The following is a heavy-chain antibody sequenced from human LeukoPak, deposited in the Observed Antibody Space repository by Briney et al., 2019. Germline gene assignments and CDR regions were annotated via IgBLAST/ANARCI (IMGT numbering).Heavy chain of an antibody. CDR1: GFTFSSYG. CDR2: IWYDGSNK. Sequence: GGSLRLSCAASGFTFSSYGMHWVRQAPGKGLEWVAVIWYDGSNKYYADSVKGRFTISRDNSKNTLYLQMNSLRAEDTAVYYCAKDVGSCSGGSCYYFDYWGQGTLVTVSS. V-gene: IGHV3-33*06. CDR3: AKDVGSCSGGSCYYFDY. D-gene: IGHD2-15*01. J-gene: IGHJ4*02.